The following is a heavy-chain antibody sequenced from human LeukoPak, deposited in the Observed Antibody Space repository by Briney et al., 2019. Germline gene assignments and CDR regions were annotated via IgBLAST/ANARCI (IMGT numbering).Heavy chain of an antibody. D-gene: IGHD6-6*01. CDR2: ISWNRDSI. Sequence: GGSLRLSCAASGFTFDDSAMHWVRQAPGKGLEWVSSISWNRDSIHYADSVKGRFTISRDNAKNSLYLQMNSLRTEDTALYYCVKDSSPILQLLSYWGQGTLVTVSS. CDR3: VKDSSPILQLLSY. CDR1: GFTFDDSA. V-gene: IGHV3-9*01. J-gene: IGHJ4*02.